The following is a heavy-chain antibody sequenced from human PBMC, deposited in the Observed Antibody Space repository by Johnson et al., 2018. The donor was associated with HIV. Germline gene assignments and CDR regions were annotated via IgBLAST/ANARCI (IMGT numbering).Heavy chain of an antibody. CDR3: AKELNPRAFDI. CDR2: ISSNGGST. Sequence: RLVESGGGLVQPGGSLRLSCAASGFTFSSYAMHWVRQAPGKGLEYVSAISSNGGSTYYANSVKGRFTISRDNSKNTLYLQMGSLRAEDMAFYYCAKELNPRAFDIWGQGTMVTVSS. J-gene: IGHJ3*02. CDR1: GFTFSSYA. V-gene: IGHV3-64*01.